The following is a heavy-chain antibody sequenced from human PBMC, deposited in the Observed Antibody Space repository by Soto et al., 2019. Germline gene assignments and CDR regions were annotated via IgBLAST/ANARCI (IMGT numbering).Heavy chain of an antibody. D-gene: IGHD3-3*01. CDR2: ISSFIGKT. Sequence: ASVKVSCKASGYTFTSYGISWVRQAPGQGLEWMGWISSFIGKTNYAQKLQGRVTMTTDASTSTAYMELSSLRSEDTAVYYCARGQRGAGPRFLEWLSLDYWGQGTLVTVSS. CDR1: GYTFTSYG. J-gene: IGHJ4*02. CDR3: ARGQRGAGPRFLEWLSLDY. V-gene: IGHV1-18*01.